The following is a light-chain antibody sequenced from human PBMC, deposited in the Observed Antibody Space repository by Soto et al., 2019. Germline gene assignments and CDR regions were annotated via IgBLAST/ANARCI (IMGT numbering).Light chain of an antibody. V-gene: IGKV3-20*01. CDR2: GAS. J-gene: IGKJ2*01. Sequence: EIVLTQSPGTLSLSPGERATLSCRASQSVSSSYLAWYQQKPGQAPRLLIYGASSRATGIPDRFSGSGSGTGFTLTISRLEPEDFAVYFCQQYGSSPPFTFGQGTEVEIK. CDR1: QSVSSSY. CDR3: QQYGSSPPFT.